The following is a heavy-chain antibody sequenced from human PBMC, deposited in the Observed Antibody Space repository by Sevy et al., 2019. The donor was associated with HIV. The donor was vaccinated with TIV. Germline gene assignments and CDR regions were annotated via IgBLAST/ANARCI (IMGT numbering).Heavy chain of an antibody. CDR3: ASVRPCGGDCYFFDT. V-gene: IGHV1-69*10. CDR1: GGTLNNYG. D-gene: IGHD2-21*02. J-gene: IGHJ4*02. CDR2: IIPSVGIA. Sequence: ASVKVSCKASGGTLNNYGMNWVRQAPGQGLEWMGGIIPSVGIASYAQKIKGRAAISADTSTSTLYLKVGRLRSDDTAVYFCASVRPCGGDCYFFDTWGQGTLVTVSS.